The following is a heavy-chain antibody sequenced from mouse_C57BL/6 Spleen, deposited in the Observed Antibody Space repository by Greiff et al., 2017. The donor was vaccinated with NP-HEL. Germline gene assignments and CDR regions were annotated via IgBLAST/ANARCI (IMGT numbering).Heavy chain of an antibody. CDR2: IDPETGGT. CDR3: TMRNYDYDEDY. V-gene: IGHV1-15*01. J-gene: IGHJ2*01. D-gene: IGHD2-4*01. CDR1: GYTFTDYE. Sequence: QVQLKQSGAELVRPGASVTLSCKASGYTFTDYEMHWVKQTPVHGLEWIGAIDPETGGTAYNQKFKGKAILTADKSSSTAYMELRSLTSEDSAVYYCTMRNYDYDEDYWGQVTTLTVSS.